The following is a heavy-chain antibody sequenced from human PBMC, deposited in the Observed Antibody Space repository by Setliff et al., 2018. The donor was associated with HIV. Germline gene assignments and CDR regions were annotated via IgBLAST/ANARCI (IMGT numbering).Heavy chain of an antibody. J-gene: IGHJ4*02. V-gene: IGHV1-2*06. CDR2: ISPDSGAT. CDR1: GYMFTAYY. Sequence: GASVKVSCKTSGYMFTAYYIHWVRQAPGQGLEWVGRISPDSGATNDAQKFQGRIAMTRDTSINTVYMELKRLRTDDTAVYYCTRDPGDYWGQGTLVTSPQ. CDR3: TRDPGDY.